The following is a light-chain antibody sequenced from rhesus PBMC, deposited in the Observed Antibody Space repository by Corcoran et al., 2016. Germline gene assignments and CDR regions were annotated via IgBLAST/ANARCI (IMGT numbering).Light chain of an antibody. J-gene: IGKJ2*01. V-gene: IGKV2-104*02. CDR2: EVS. Sequence: DIVMTQTPLSLPVTPGEPASISCRSSQSLLDSEDGNTYLDWYLQKPGQSPQLLIYEVSNRASGVPNRFSGRGSDTDLTLKISRVEAEDVWVYYCMQALEFPYSFGQGTKVEIK. CDR1: QSLLDSEDGNTY. CDR3: MQALEFPYS.